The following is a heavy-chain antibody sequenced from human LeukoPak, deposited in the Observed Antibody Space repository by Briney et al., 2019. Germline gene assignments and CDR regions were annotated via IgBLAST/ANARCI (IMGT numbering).Heavy chain of an antibody. CDR2: FDPEDGET. CDR3: ARGGPEYYYDSSGVEY. Sequence: ASVKVSCKVSGYTLTELSMHWVRQAPGKGLEWMGGFDPEDGETIYAQKFQGRVTMTTDTSTSTAYMELRSLRSDDTAVYYCARGGPEYYYDSSGVEYWGQGTLVTVSS. D-gene: IGHD3-22*01. V-gene: IGHV1-24*01. J-gene: IGHJ4*02. CDR1: GYTLTELS.